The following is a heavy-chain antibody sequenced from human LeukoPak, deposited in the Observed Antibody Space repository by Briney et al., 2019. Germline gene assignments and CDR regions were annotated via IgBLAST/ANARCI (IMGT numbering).Heavy chain of an antibody. CDR1: GGSIRSHY. Sequence: SETLSLTCTVSGGSIRSHYWSWNRQPPGKGLEWIGYIYYSGSTNYNPSLKSRVTISLDTSKNQFSLKLSSVTAADTAVYYCAREGTDQYYYYYMDVWGKGTTVTVSS. CDR3: AREGTDQYYYYYMDV. V-gene: IGHV4-59*11. D-gene: IGHD3-10*01. CDR2: IYYSGST. J-gene: IGHJ6*03.